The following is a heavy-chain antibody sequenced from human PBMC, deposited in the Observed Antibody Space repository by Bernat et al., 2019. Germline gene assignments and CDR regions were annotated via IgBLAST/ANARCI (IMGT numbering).Heavy chain of an antibody. Sequence: QVQLVQSGAEVKKPGSSVKVSCKASGGTFSSYAISWVRQAPGQGLEWMGRIIPILGIANYAQKFQGRVTITADKSTSTAYMELSSLRSEDTAVYYCARTIVGATPDDYYYGMDVWGQGTTVTVSS. CDR2: IIPILGIA. CDR3: ARTIVGATPDDYYYGMDV. D-gene: IGHD1-26*01. V-gene: IGHV1-69*04. J-gene: IGHJ6*02. CDR1: GGTFSSYA.